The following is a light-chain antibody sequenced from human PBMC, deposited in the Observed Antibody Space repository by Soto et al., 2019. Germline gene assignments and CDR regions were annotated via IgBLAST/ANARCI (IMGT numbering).Light chain of an antibody. Sequence: DIQLTQSPSSLSASVGDRVTITCRASQGINIYLAWYQQAAGKFPKHLIYGASKLQSGVPSRFRGGGSGTNFTLPISTLQPEDVWTYCCQQYNTIPLTFGGGTKVDIK. J-gene: IGKJ4*01. CDR2: GAS. CDR3: QQYNTIPLT. V-gene: IGKV1-27*01. CDR1: QGINIY.